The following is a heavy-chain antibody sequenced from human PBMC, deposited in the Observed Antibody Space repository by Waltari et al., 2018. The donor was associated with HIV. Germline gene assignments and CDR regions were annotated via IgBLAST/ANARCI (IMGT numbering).Heavy chain of an antibody. Sequence: VEEGGGVLQGGESVWRYCVFDGLTGGKGYMCGCRRPPGKGRESIASIFPGEDAFYSDSVRSRFTITRDTKKNILSLRADTLPPGDTAIYYCPQEVRGVGDMRRHSHFENWGRGIHVTVAS. J-gene: IGHJ4*02. CDR1: GLTGGKGY. CDR2: IFPGEDA. CDR3: PQEVRGVGDMRRHSHFEN. V-gene: IGHV3-53*01. D-gene: IGHD3-3*02.